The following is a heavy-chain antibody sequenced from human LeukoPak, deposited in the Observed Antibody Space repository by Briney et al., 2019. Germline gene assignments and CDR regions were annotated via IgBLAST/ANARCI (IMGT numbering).Heavy chain of an antibody. CDR2: IYYSGST. CDR1: GASISSYY. Sequence: SETLSLTCTVSGASISSYYWNWIRQPPGKGLEWIGYIYYSGSTKYNPSLESRVTISVETSKNQFSLHLSSVTAADTAIYYCAKETIGASNWYISGLDIWGQGTMVTVSS. D-gene: IGHD6-13*01. J-gene: IGHJ3*02. V-gene: IGHV4-59*12. CDR3: AKETIGASNWYISGLDI.